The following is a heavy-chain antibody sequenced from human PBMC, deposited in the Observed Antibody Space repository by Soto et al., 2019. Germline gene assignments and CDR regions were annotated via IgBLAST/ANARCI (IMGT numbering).Heavy chain of an antibody. J-gene: IGHJ4*02. D-gene: IGHD3-22*01. Sequence: QPGGSLRLSCAASGFTFSSYAMSWVRQAPGKGLEWVSAISGSGGSTYYADSVKGRFTISRDNSKNTPYLQMNSLRAEDTAVYYSAKAPPASPYYYDSSGYAVDYWGQGTLVTVSS. CDR2: ISGSGGST. CDR1: GFTFSSYA. V-gene: IGHV3-23*01. CDR3: AKAPPASPYYYDSSGYAVDY.